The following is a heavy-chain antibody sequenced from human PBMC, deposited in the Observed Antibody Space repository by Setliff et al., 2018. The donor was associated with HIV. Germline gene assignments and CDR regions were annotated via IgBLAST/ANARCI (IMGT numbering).Heavy chain of an antibody. CDR3: AREGPRYSTRIDY. D-gene: IGHD6-13*01. CDR2: IYYSGST. V-gene: IGHV4-30-4*08. J-gene: IGHJ4*02. Sequence: SETLSPTCTVSGGSISSGDYYWSWIRQPPGKGLEWIGYIYYSGSTYYNPSLKSRVTISVDTSKNQFSLKLSSVTAADTAVYYRAREGPRYSTRIDYWGQGTLVTVSS. CDR1: GGSISSGDYY.